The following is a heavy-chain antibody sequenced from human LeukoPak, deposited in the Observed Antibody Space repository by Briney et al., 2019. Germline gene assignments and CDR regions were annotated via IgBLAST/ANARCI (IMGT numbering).Heavy chain of an antibody. CDR1: GFTVSSNY. CDR3: ARNRLGWNDA. CDR2: IYSGGST. J-gene: IGHJ5*02. Sequence: GGSLRLSCAASGFTVSSNYMSWVRQAPGKGLEWVSVIYSGGSTYYADSVKGRFTISRDNSKNTLYLQMGSLRPEDMAVYYCARNRLGWNDAWGQGTLVTVSS. V-gene: IGHV3-66*01. D-gene: IGHD1-1*01.